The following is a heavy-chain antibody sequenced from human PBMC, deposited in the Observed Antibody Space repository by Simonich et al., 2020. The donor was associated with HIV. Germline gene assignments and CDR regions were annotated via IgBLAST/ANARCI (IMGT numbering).Heavy chain of an antibody. Sequence: EVQLVESGGGLVQPGGSLRVSCAASGFTFSSYSMNWVRQAPGKGLEWVSYIRSSSSSIYYADSVKGRFSISRDNAKNSLYLQMNSLRAEDTAVYYCARDGGQFSYWGQGTLVTVSS. V-gene: IGHV3-48*01. D-gene: IGHD2-15*01. CDR1: GFTFSSYS. J-gene: IGHJ4*02. CDR2: IRSSSSSI. CDR3: ARDGGQFSY.